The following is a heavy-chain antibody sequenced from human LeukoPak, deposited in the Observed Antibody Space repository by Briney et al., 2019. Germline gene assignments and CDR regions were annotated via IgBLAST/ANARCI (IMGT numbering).Heavy chain of an antibody. J-gene: IGHJ5*02. CDR1: GGSFSGYS. V-gene: IGHV4-34*01. D-gene: IGHD3-10*01. CDR2: INPGGRT. Sequence: SETLSLTCAVSGGSFSGYSWSWIRQPPGKGLEWIGEINPGGRTNYNPSLKSRVTISVDTSKNQFSLKVTSVTAADTAIYYCAEHLSLNYASGTGWTWGQGTLVAVSS. CDR3: AEHLSLNYASGTGWT.